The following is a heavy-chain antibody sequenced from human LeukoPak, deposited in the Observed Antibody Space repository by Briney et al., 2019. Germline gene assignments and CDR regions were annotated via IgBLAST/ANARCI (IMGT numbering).Heavy chain of an antibody. J-gene: IGHJ5*02. V-gene: IGHV4-59*01. D-gene: IGHD2-21*02. CDR1: GVSINGNY. Sequence: SETLSLTCTVSGVSINGNYWTWIRQLPGKGLEWIGFVSDTGDTDYNPSLKSRLTISADTSKSQLSLSLSSATAADTALYYCARVLRGVVTSNWFDPWGQGTLVTVSS. CDR3: ARVLRGVVTSNWFDP. CDR2: VSDTGDT.